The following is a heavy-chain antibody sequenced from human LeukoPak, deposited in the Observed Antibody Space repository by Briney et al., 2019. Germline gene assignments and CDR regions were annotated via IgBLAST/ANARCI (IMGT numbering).Heavy chain of an antibody. Sequence: GASVKDSCKASGYTFTSYYMHWVRQAPGQGLEWMGIINPSGGSTSYAQKFQGRVTMTRDTSTSTVYMELSSLRSEDTAVYYCARDLSHRDYVGGSDFDYWGQGTLVTVFS. J-gene: IGHJ4*02. CDR3: ARDLSHRDYVGGSDFDY. D-gene: IGHD3-16*01. V-gene: IGHV1-46*03. CDR1: GYTFTSYY. CDR2: INPSGGST.